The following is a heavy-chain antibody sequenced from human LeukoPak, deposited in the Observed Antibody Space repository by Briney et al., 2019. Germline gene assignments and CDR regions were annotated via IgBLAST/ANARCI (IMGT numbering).Heavy chain of an antibody. D-gene: IGHD3-9*01. CDR1: GGTFSSYA. CDR2: IIPIFGTA. V-gene: IGHV1-69*06. Sequence: GASVKVSCKASGGTFSSYAISWVRQAPGQGLEWMGGIIPIFGTANYAQKFQGRVTITADKSTSTAYMELSSLRSEDTAVYYCARDDILTGYCSFDYWGQGTLVTVSS. J-gene: IGHJ4*02. CDR3: ARDDILTGYCSFDY.